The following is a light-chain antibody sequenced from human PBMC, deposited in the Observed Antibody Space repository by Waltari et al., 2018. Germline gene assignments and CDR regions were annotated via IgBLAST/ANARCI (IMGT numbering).Light chain of an antibody. V-gene: IGLV2-23*02. J-gene: IGLJ3*02. CDR2: NVF. CDR3: CSYAGSYTWV. Sequence: QSALTQPASVSGSPGQSTTTPCPGASIASGGYILFSWYQQHPGKAPKLMVYNVFYRPSGVSNRFSASKSGNTASLTISGLQAEDEADYYCCSYAGSYTWVFGGGTKLTVL. CDR1: SIASGGYIL.